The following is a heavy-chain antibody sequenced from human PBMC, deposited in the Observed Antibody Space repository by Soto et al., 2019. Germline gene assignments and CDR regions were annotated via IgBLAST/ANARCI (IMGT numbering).Heavy chain of an antibody. J-gene: IGHJ4*02. CDR1: GFTXSDYY. Sequence: GGSLRLSCAASGFTXSDYYMSWIRQAPGKGLEWVSYISSSSSYTNYADSVKGRFTISRDNAKNSLYLQMNSLRAEDTAVYYCASRYYGSGTHWGQGTLVTVSS. CDR2: ISSSSSYT. D-gene: IGHD3-10*01. V-gene: IGHV3-11*03. CDR3: ASRYYGSGTH.